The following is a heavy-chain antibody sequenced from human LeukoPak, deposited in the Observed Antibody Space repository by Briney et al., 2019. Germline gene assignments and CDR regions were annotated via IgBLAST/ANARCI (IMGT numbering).Heavy chain of an antibody. CDR1: GGTFSSYA. V-gene: IGHV1-69*04. J-gene: IGHJ4*02. D-gene: IGHD2-2*01. CDR3: ARAPQDCSSTSCPFDY. CDR2: IIPILGIA. Sequence: ASVKVSCKASGGTFSSYAISWVRQAPGQGLEWMGRIIPILGIANYAQKFQGRVTITADKSTSTAYMELSSLRSEDTAVYYCARAPQDCSSTSCPFDYWGQGTLVTVSS.